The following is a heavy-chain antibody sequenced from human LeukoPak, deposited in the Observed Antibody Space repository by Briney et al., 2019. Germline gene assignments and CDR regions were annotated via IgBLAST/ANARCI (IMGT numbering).Heavy chain of an antibody. Sequence: ASVKVSCKAPGYTFTGYYMHWVRQAPGQGLEWMGWINPNSGGTNYAQKFQGRVTMTRDTSISTAYMELSRLRSDDTAVYYCAREGYCSSTSCYPDYWGQGTLVTVSS. CDR2: INPNSGGT. D-gene: IGHD2-2*01. V-gene: IGHV1-2*02. J-gene: IGHJ4*02. CDR1: GYTFTGYY. CDR3: AREGYCSSTSCYPDY.